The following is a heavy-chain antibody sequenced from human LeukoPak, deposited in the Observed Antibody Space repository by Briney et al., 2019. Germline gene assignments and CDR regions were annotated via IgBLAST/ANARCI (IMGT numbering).Heavy chain of an antibody. Sequence: GGTLILSCEASGFSFSSYGMSWVRQAPGKGLEWVSAISGSGGSTYYADSVKGRFTISRDNSKNTLYLQMNSLRAEDTAVYYCAKDGEWLLPDAFDIWGQGTMVTVSS. V-gene: IGHV3-23*01. CDR3: AKDGEWLLPDAFDI. D-gene: IGHD3-22*01. CDR1: GFSFSSYG. CDR2: ISGSGGST. J-gene: IGHJ3*02.